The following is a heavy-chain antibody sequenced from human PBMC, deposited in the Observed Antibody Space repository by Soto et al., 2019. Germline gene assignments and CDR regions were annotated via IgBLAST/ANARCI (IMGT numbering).Heavy chain of an antibody. CDR3: AHSDGGYEIIYFDF. CDR2: IYYNDDR. D-gene: IGHD5-12*01. J-gene: IGHJ4*02. CDR1: GFSFTTAGVA. V-gene: IGHV2-5*01. Sequence: SGPTLVNPTPTLTLTCTLSGFSFTTAGVAVGWIRQTPGGALEWLTLIYYNDDRRFSPSLKTRLTITGDTSKNQVVLSLTNVDPGDTATYFCAHSDGGYEIIYFDFWGQGIPVTVSS.